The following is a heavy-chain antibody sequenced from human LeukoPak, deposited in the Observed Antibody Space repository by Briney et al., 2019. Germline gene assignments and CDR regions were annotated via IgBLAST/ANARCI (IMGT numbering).Heavy chain of an antibody. V-gene: IGHV3-23*01. CDR1: GFTFSSYA. D-gene: IGHD3-22*01. Sequence: GGSLRLSCAASGFTFSSYAMSWVRQAPGKGLEWVSAISGSGGSTYYADSVKGRFTISRDNSKNTLYLQMNSLRAEDTAVYYCAKDLSPLYYYDSSGYSYAFDIWGQGTTVTVSS. J-gene: IGHJ3*02. CDR2: ISGSGGST. CDR3: AKDLSPLYYYDSSGYSYAFDI.